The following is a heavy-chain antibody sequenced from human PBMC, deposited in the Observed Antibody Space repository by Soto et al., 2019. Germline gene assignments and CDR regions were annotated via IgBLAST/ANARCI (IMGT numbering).Heavy chain of an antibody. CDR3: AKDIPGGIPPP. Sequence: SETLSLTCTVSGDSLSGYVWSWIRQPADKGLEWIGRIYGSGTTIYNPSLRGRVTISLDTSKNQFSLKLTSVTAADTAVYYCAKDIPGGIPPPWGHGTLVTVSS. D-gene: IGHD2-8*02. V-gene: IGHV4-4*07. CDR2: IYGSGTT. J-gene: IGHJ5*02. CDR1: GDSLSGYV.